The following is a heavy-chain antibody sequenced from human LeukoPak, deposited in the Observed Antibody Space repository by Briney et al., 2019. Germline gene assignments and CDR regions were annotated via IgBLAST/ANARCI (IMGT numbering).Heavy chain of an antibody. D-gene: IGHD2-2*01. CDR1: GFTFSSCG. V-gene: IGHV3-30*02. CDR3: AKDVFGYCSSTSWSPQFDY. Sequence: GGSLRLSCAASGFTFSSCGMHWVHQAPGKGLEWVAFIRYDGSNKYYADSVKGRFTISRDNSKNTLYLQMNSLRAEDTAVYYCAKDVFGYCSSTSWSPQFDYWGQGTLVTVSS. J-gene: IGHJ4*02. CDR2: IRYDGSNK.